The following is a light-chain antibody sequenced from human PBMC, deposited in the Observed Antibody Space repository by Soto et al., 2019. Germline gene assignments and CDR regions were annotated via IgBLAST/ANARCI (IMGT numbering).Light chain of an antibody. Sequence: QSVLTQPPSVSGAPGQRVTISCTGSSPNIGAGYDVHWYQQLPGTAPKRLIYDNSNRPSGVPDRFSGSKSVTSASLAIAGLQAEDEADYYCQSYDSSLRGSDVVFGGGTKLTVL. CDR2: DNS. CDR3: QSYDSSLRGSDVV. CDR1: SPNIGAGYD. V-gene: IGLV1-40*01. J-gene: IGLJ2*01.